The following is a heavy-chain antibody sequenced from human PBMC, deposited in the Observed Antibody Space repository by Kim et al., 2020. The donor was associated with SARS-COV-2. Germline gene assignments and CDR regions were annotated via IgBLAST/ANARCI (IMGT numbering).Heavy chain of an antibody. CDR1: GGTFSSYA. CDR2: IIPIFGTA. D-gene: IGHD2-2*01. Sequence: SVKVSCKASGGTFSSYAISWVRQAPGQGLEWMGGIIPIFGTANYAQKFQGRVTITADESTSTAYMELSSLRSEDTAVYYCASLKPGVPQSAFDYWGQGTLVTVSS. J-gene: IGHJ4*02. V-gene: IGHV1-69*13. CDR3: ASLKPGVPQSAFDY.